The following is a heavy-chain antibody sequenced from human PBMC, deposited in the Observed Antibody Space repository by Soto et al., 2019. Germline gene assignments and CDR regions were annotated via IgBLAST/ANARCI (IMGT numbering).Heavy chain of an antibody. D-gene: IGHD3-9*01. CDR3: TQNDDILTGYFGY. Sequence: GGSLRLSCAVSGFTFSSYAMSCVRQAPGKGLEWVSAISGSGGSTYYADSVKGRFTIFRDNSKNTLYLQMSSLRAEDTAIYYCTQNDDILTGYFGYWGQGTLVTVSS. V-gene: IGHV3-23*01. J-gene: IGHJ4*02. CDR2: ISGSGGST. CDR1: GFTFSSYA.